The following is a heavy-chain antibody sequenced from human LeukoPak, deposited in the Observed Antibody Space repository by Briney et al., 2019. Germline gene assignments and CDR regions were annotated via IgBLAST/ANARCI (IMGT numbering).Heavy chain of an antibody. Sequence: GRSLRLSCAASGFTFSDYYMSWIRQAPGKGLEWFSYISSSGSTIYYADSVKGRFTISRDNGKNSLYLQMNSLRAEDTAVDYCAREEYSSSWSEPYFDYWGQGTLVTVSS. J-gene: IGHJ4*02. CDR1: GFTFSDYY. D-gene: IGHD6-13*01. CDR2: ISSSGSTI. CDR3: AREEYSSSWSEPYFDY. V-gene: IGHV3-11*04.